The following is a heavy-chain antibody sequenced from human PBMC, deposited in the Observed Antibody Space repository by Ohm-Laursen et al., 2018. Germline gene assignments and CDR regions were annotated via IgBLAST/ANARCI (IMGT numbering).Heavy chain of an antibody. Sequence: SDTLSLTCAVYGGSFSGYYWSWIRQPPGKGLEWIGEINHSGSTNYNPSLKSRVTISVDTSKNQFSLKLSSVTAADTAVYYCARDTYYDSSGHAYYYYGMDVWGQGTTVTVSS. D-gene: IGHD3-22*01. CDR1: GGSFSGYY. J-gene: IGHJ6*02. CDR3: ARDTYYDSSGHAYYYYGMDV. V-gene: IGHV4-34*01. CDR2: INHSGST.